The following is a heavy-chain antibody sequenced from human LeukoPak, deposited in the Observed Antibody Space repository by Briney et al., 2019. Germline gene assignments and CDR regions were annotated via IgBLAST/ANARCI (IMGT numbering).Heavy chain of an antibody. D-gene: IGHD6-6*01. Sequence: SETLSLTCAVYGGSFSGYYWSWIRQPPGKGLEWIGEINHSGSTNYNPSLKSRVTISVDTSKNQFSLKLSSVTAADTAVYYCARERYSSSSSYMDVWGKGTTVTVSS. V-gene: IGHV4-34*01. CDR1: GGSFSGYY. CDR2: INHSGST. CDR3: ARERYSSSSSYMDV. J-gene: IGHJ6*03.